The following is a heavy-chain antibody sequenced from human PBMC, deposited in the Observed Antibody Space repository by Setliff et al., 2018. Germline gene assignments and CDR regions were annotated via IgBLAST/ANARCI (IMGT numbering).Heavy chain of an antibody. V-gene: IGHV2-5*02. Sequence: SGPTLVNPTQTLTLTCTFSGFSLSTCGVGVGWIRQPPGKALEWLALIYWDDDKRYSPSLKSRLTISKDTSKNQVVLTMTNMDPVDTATYYCARIRGYAHFDYWGQGTLVTVSS. CDR2: IYWDDDK. CDR1: GFSLSTCGVG. J-gene: IGHJ4*02. D-gene: IGHD6-25*01. CDR3: ARIRGYAHFDY.